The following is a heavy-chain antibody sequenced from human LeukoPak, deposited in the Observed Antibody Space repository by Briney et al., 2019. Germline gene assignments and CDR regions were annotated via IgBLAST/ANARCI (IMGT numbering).Heavy chain of an antibody. V-gene: IGHV1-8*01. J-gene: IGHJ3*02. CDR2: INPNSGYA. D-gene: IGHD6-13*01. CDR1: GYTFTNYD. Sequence: ASVKVSCMASGYTFTNYDINWVRQATGQGLEWMGWINPNSGYAGYAQKFQGRVTVTRDTSISTAYMDLSSLRSEDTAVYYCARGNRLYSSSWSSLAFDIWGQGTMVTVSS. CDR3: ARGNRLYSSSWSSLAFDI.